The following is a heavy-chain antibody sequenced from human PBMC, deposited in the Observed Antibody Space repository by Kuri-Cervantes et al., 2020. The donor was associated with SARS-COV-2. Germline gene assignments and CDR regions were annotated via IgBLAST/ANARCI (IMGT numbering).Heavy chain of an antibody. CDR1: GFTFSSYG. D-gene: IGHD6-13*01. CDR2: VWYDGSNK. V-gene: IGHV3-33*01. CDR3: ARDSSITPRDFDY. J-gene: IGHJ4*02. Sequence: GGSLRLSCAASGFTFSSYGMHWVRQAPGKGLEWVAVVWYDGSNKYYADSVKGRFTISRDNSKNTLYLQMNSLRAEDTAVYYCARDSSITPRDFDYWGQGNLVTVSS.